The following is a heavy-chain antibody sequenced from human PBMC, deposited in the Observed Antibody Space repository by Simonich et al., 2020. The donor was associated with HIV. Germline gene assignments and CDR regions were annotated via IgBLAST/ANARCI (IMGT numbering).Heavy chain of an antibody. CDR2: IDPEDGET. CDR3: ATVVVLPAATRGTWFDP. D-gene: IGHD2-2*01. CDR1: GHTFIDYY. J-gene: IGHJ5*02. Sequence: EVQLVQSGAEVKKPGATMKISCNISGHTFIDYYLHWMQQAPGKGLEWVGLIDPEDGETINGEKFQGRVTRTADSSTDTVYMGLSSLRSEDTAMYYCATVVVLPAATRGTWFDPWGQGTLVTVSS. V-gene: IGHV1-69-2*01.